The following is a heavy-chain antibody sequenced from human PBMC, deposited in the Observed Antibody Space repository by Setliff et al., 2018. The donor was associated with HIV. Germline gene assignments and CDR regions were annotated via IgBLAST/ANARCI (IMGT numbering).Heavy chain of an antibody. Sequence: ASVKVSCKASGYTFTDNYIHWVRQAPGQGLEWMAWINSASGGTNYAQNFQGRVTVTRDTSINTVYLEVNGLKSDDTAVYYCARDQKGYSYGYFDSWGQGTLVTVS. J-gene: IGHJ4*02. CDR1: GYTFTDNY. CDR3: ARDQKGYSYGYFDS. D-gene: IGHD5-18*01. V-gene: IGHV1-2*02. CDR2: INSASGGT.